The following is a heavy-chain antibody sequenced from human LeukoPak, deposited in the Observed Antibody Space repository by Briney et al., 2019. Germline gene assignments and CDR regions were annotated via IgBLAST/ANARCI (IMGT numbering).Heavy chain of an antibody. D-gene: IGHD2/OR15-2a*01. Sequence: GGSLRLSCAASGFTFSSYWMSWVRQAPGKGLEWVAFISYDGSTKTYADSVKGRFTTSRDISLHLQMNSLRAEDTAVYYCVRNNNNDYWGQGTLVTVSS. J-gene: IGHJ4*02. CDR3: VRNNNNDY. CDR2: ISYDGSTK. CDR1: GFTFSSYW. V-gene: IGHV3-30*02.